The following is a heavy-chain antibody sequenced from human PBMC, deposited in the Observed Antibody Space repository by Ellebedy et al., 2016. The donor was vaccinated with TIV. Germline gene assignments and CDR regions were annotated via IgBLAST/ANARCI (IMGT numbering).Heavy chain of an antibody. Sequence: AASVKVSCKASGGTFSKYAINWVRQAPGQGLEWMGGTITIFGTANYAQKLQGRITIIADGSTSTAYMELSSLRSEDTAVYYCAIDRAPDGRNWYFDLWGRGTLVTVSS. CDR3: AIDRAPDGRNWYFDL. J-gene: IGHJ2*01. D-gene: IGHD5-24*01. V-gene: IGHV1-69*13. CDR2: TITIFGTA. CDR1: GGTFSKYA.